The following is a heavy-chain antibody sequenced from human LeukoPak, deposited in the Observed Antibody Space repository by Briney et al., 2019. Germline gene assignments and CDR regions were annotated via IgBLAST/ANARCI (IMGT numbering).Heavy chain of an antibody. CDR2: INHSGST. CDR3: ARGKYNRGYSYGNFDY. J-gene: IGHJ4*02. Sequence: PSETLSLTCTVSGGSISSSSYYWSWIRQPPGKGLEWIGEINHSGSTNYNPSLKSRVTISVDTSKNQFSLKLSSVTAADTAVYYCARGKYNRGYSYGNFDYWGQGTLVTVSS. D-gene: IGHD5-18*01. V-gene: IGHV4-39*07. CDR1: GGSISSSSYY.